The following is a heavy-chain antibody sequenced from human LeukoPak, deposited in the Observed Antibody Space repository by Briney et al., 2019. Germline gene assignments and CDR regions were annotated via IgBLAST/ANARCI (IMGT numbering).Heavy chain of an antibody. CDR3: ARGLDCRSTSCYLDN. V-gene: IGHV3-7*01. CDR2: IKQDGSEK. J-gene: IGHJ4*02. Sequence: VGGLRLSRAPSRFTFTKYWITWVPRAPGKGREGVANIKQDGSEKFYVDSVKGRFTITRDNAKNSLDLQINSLGAADTAVYYCARGLDCRSTSCYLDNWGQGTLVTVSS. CDR1: RFTFTKYW. D-gene: IGHD2-2*01.